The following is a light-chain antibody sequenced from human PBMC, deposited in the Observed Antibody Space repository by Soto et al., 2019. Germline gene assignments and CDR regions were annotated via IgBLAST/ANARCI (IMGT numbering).Light chain of an antibody. J-gene: IGLJ2*01. CDR3: SSYRSGSTLV. CDR1: SSDVGGSNY. CDR2: DVN. V-gene: IGLV2-14*03. Sequence: QSALTQPASVSGSPGQSITISCTGTSSDVGGSNYVSWYQQHPGKAPKLMIYDVNNRPSGISNRSSGSKSGNTASLTISGLQAEDEADYYCSSYRSGSTLVFGGGTKLTVL.